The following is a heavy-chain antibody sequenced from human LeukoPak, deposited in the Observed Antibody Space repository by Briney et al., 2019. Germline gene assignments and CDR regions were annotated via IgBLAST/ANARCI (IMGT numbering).Heavy chain of an antibody. D-gene: IGHD2-2*01. V-gene: IGHV4-34*01. J-gene: IGHJ5*02. CDR3: ARGQVPAARGYNWFDP. CDR2: INARGDT. Sequence: PSETLSLTCAVYGWSFNDYYWNWIRQPPGKGLEWIGEINARGDTNYNPSLKSRVTISVDTSKSQLSLRLTSIIAADTAFYYCARGQVPAARGYNWFDPWGQGTLVTVSS. CDR1: GWSFNDYY.